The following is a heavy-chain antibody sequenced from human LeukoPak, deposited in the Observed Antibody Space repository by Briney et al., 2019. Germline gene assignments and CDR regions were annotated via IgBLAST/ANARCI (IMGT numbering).Heavy chain of an antibody. V-gene: IGHV3-9*01. Sequence: ARSLRLSCAASGFTFEDYAMHWVRQVPGKGLEWVSGFSWNSGGIGYADSVKGRFTISRDNAKNALYLEMNSLRAEDTALYYCARSTTIFGVVLDVWGKGTTVTVSS. CDR2: FSWNSGGI. J-gene: IGHJ6*04. CDR3: ARSTTIFGVVLDV. D-gene: IGHD3-3*01. CDR1: GFTFEDYA.